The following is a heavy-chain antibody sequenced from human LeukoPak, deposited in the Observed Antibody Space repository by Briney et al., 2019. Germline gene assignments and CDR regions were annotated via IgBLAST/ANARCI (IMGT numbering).Heavy chain of an antibody. D-gene: IGHD5-24*01. V-gene: IGHV4-59*01. J-gene: IGHJ3*02. CDR3: AKSVDDYNPRAFDI. CDR1: GGSISSYY. CDR2: IYYSGST. Sequence: SETPSLTCTVSGGSISSYYWSWIRQPPGKGLEWIGYIYYSGSTNYNPSLKSRVTISVDTSKNQFSLKLSSVTAADTAVYYCAKSVDDYNPRAFDIWGQGTMVTVSS.